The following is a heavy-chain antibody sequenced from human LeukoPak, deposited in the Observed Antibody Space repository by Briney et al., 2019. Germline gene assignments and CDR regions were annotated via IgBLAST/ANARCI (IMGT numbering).Heavy chain of an antibody. CDR1: GFTFSSYG. CDR2: ISGSGGST. V-gene: IGHV3-23*01. D-gene: IGHD2-15*01. CDR3: AKDKMRDGCCFYNCFDP. J-gene: IGHJ5*02. Sequence: GGSLRLSCAASGFTFSSYGMSWVRQAPGKGLEWVSVISGSGGSTFYADSVKGRFTISRDNSKNTLYLQMNSLRAEDTAVYYCAKDKMRDGCCFYNCFDPWGQGTLVTVSS.